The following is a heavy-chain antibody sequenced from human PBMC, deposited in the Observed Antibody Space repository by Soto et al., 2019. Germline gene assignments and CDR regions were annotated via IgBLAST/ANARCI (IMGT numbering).Heavy chain of an antibody. CDR2: MKSDGSR. V-gene: IGHV3-30*03. CDR3: ATELNDMQAFDI. J-gene: IGHJ3*02. Sequence: GGSLRLSCEASGFTFRSYGMHWVRQAPGKGLEWVAVMKSDGSRDHIDSVKGRFTIFRDNSKKTLYLQMNNLRPEDSAVYYCATELNDMQAFDIWGQGT. CDR1: GFTFRSYG. D-gene: IGHD1-1*01.